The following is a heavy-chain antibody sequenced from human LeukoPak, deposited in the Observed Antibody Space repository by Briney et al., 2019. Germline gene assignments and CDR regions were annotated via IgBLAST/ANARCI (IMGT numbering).Heavy chain of an antibody. CDR3: ARVRGGGDCYY. CDR2: IIPILGIA. V-gene: IGHV1-69*04. Sequence: ASVKVSCKASGGTFSSYAISWVRQAPGQGLEWMGRIIPILGIANYAQKLQGRVTITADKSTSTAYMELSSLRSEDTAVYYCARVRGGGDCYYWGQGTLVTVSS. D-gene: IGHD2-21*02. J-gene: IGHJ4*02. CDR1: GGTFSSYA.